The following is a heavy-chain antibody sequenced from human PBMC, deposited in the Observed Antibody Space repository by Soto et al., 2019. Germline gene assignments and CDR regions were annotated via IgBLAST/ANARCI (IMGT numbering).Heavy chain of an antibody. CDR1: GGSFSGYY. Sequence: QVQLQQWGAGLLKPSETLSLTCAVYGGSFSGYYWRWIRQPPGKGLEWIGEINHSGSTNYNPSLKCPATLSIGPAKNQLALTPSSVTAADTAVYYCARSNREGITGTTWLYYFDYWGQGTLVTVSS. CDR2: INHSGST. J-gene: IGHJ4*02. CDR3: ARSNREGITGTTWLYYFDY. D-gene: IGHD1-1*01. V-gene: IGHV4-34*01.